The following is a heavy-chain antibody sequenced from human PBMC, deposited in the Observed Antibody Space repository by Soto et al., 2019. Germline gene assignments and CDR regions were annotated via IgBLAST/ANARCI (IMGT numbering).Heavy chain of an antibody. D-gene: IGHD3-10*01. Sequence: ASVKVSCKASGYTFTSYGISGGRQAPVQGLEWMGWISAYNGNTNYAQKLQGRVAMTTDTATSTAYMELRSLRSDDTAVYYCARRRTTMVRGVRGPVPYYFDYWGQGTLVTVSS. CDR2: ISAYNGNT. J-gene: IGHJ4*02. CDR3: ARRRTTMVRGVRGPVPYYFDY. V-gene: IGHV1-18*04. CDR1: GYTFTSYG.